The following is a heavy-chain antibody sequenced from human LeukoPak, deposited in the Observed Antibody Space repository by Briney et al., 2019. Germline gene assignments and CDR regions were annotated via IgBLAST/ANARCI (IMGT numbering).Heavy chain of an antibody. CDR1: GLTFSSYC. CDR2: IKQDGTEK. V-gene: IGHV3-7*01. CDR3: ARGRLFSRAARSFFS. Sequence: GGSLRLSCAASGLTFSSYCMSWVRQASGKGLEWVANIKQDGTEKYYVDSVKGRFTISRDNAKNSLYLQMNSLRAEDAAVYYCARGRLFSRAARSFFSWGQGTLVTVSS. J-gene: IGHJ5*02. D-gene: IGHD6-6*01.